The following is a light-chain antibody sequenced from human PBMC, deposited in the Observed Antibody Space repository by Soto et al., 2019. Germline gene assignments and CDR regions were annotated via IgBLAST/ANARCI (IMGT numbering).Light chain of an antibody. V-gene: IGKV3-11*01. CDR3: QQRSDSPT. CDR2: DAS. CDR1: QSVSTY. Sequence: IVLTHSPATLSLSPGERATLSCSASQSVSTYLAWYQQKGGQAPRLLIYDASSRATGIPARFSGSGSATDFTLTISNLEHEDFAVYYCQQRSDSPTFGGGTTVEIK. J-gene: IGKJ4*01.